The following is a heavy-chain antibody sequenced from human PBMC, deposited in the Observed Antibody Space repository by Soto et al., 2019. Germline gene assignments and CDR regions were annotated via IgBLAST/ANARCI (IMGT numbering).Heavy chain of an antibody. Sequence: GGSLRLSCAASGFNFSSYWMSWVRQAPGKGLEWVANIKQDGSEKYYVDSVKGRFTISRDNAKNSLYLQMNSLRAEDTATYYCAKAGGYCSSTNCYTWFDPWGQGTLVTVSS. CDR3: AKAGGYCSSTNCYTWFDP. V-gene: IGHV3-7*03. CDR1: GFNFSSYW. J-gene: IGHJ5*02. CDR2: IKQDGSEK. D-gene: IGHD2-2*02.